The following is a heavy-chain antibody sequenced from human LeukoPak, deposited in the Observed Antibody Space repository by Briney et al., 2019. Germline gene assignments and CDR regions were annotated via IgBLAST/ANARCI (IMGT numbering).Heavy chain of an antibody. Sequence: PSETLSLTCTASGGSISSSSYYWGWIRQPPGKGLEWIGSIYYSGSTYYNPSLKSRVTISVDTSKNQFSLKLSSVTAADTAVYYCARVVIGGWYYFDYWGQGTLVIVSS. D-gene: IGHD6-19*01. J-gene: IGHJ4*02. V-gene: IGHV4-39*07. CDR1: GGSISSSSYY. CDR2: IYYSGST. CDR3: ARVVIGGWYYFDY.